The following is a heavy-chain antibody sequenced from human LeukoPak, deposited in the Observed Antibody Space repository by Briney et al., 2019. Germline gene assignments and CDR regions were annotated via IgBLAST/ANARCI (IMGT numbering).Heavy chain of an antibody. J-gene: IGHJ6*03. V-gene: IGHV4-59*01. Sequence: PSETLSLTCTVSGGSISSYYWSWIRQPPGKGLEWLGYIYYSGSTNYNPSLKSRVTISVDTSKNQFSLKLSSVTAADTAVYYCARGVTTVSYYYMDVWGKGTTVTVSS. CDR3: ARGVTTVSYYYMDV. CDR2: IYYSGST. D-gene: IGHD4-11*01. CDR1: GGSISSYY.